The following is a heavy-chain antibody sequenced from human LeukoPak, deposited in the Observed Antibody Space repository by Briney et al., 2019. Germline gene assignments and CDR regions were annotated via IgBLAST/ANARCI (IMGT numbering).Heavy chain of an antibody. CDR2: ISYDGSNK. CDR1: GFTFSSYG. CDR3: AKYYDILTGIDY. V-gene: IGHV3-30*18. D-gene: IGHD3-9*01. J-gene: IGHJ4*02. Sequence: GGSLRLSCAASGFTFSSYGMHWVRQAPGKGLEWVAVISYDGSNKYYADSVKGRFTISRDNPKNTLYLQMNSLRAEDTAVYYCAKYYDILTGIDYWGQGTLVTVSS.